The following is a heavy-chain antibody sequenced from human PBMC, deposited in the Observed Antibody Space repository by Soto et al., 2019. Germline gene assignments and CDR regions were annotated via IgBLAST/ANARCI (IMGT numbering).Heavy chain of an antibody. D-gene: IGHD1-1*01. V-gene: IGHV1-3*01. CDR1: GYTFTSYA. CDR2: INAGNGNT. Sequence: ASVKVSCKASGYTFTSYAMHWVRQAPGQRLEWMGWINAGNGNTKYSQKFQGRVTITRDTSASTAYVELSSLRSEDTAVYYCARDQSASTGTDNWFDPWGQGTLVTVSS. J-gene: IGHJ5*02. CDR3: ARDQSASTGTDNWFDP.